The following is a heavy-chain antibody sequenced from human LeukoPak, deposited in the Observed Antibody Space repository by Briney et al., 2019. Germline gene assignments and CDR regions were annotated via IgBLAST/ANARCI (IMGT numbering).Heavy chain of an antibody. D-gene: IGHD3-22*01. Sequence: SETLSLTCAVYGGSFRGYYWSWIRQPPGKGLEWIGEINHSGSTNYNPSLKSRVTISVDTSKNQFSLKLSSVTAADTAVYYCARGRGYYYDSSGYYTFDYWGRGTLVTVSS. CDR1: GGSFRGYY. CDR3: ARGRGYYYDSSGYYTFDY. CDR2: INHSGST. J-gene: IGHJ4*02. V-gene: IGHV4-34*01.